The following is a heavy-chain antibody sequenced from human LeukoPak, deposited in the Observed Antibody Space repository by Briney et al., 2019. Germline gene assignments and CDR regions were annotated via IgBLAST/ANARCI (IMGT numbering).Heavy chain of an antibody. Sequence: SETLSLTRTVSGGSISSSSYYWGWIRQPPGKGLEWIGSIYYSGSTYYNPSLKSRVTISVDTSKNQFSLKLSSVTAADTAVYYCAGPSGWYDYWGQGTLVTVSS. V-gene: IGHV4-39*01. D-gene: IGHD6-19*01. CDR1: GGSISSSSYY. J-gene: IGHJ4*02. CDR3: AGPSGWYDY. CDR2: IYYSGST.